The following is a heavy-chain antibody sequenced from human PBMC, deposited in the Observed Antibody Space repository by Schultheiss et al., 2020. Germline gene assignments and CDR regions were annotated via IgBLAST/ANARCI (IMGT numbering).Heavy chain of an antibody. V-gene: IGHV4-38-2*02. J-gene: IGHJ4*02. CDR3: VRAHSNCADY. Sequence: SQTLSLTCTVSGYSISSNYYWGWMRQPPGKGLEWIGSFFHSGSTYYNPSLRSRVTISVDTSKNQLSLRLSSVTAVDTAVYYCVRAHSNCADYWGQGTLVTVSS. D-gene: IGHD4-11*01. CDR2: FFHSGST. CDR1: GYSISSNYY.